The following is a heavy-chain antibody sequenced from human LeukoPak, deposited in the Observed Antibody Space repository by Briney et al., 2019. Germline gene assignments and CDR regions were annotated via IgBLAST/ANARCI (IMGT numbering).Heavy chain of an antibody. CDR1: GYSISSGYY. Sequence: SETLSLTCAVSGYSISSGYYWGWIRQPPGKGLEWIGSIYYSATTFYNPSLKSRVTISGDTSKNQFSLNLSSVAAADTAVYYCARHRTAMVADAFDIWGQGTKVTVSS. CDR2: IYYSATT. V-gene: IGHV4-38-2*01. J-gene: IGHJ3*02. D-gene: IGHD5-18*01. CDR3: ARHRTAMVADAFDI.